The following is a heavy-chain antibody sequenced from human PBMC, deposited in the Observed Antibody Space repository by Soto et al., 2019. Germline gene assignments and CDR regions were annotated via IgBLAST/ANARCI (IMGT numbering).Heavy chain of an antibody. CDR2: ISGDGRST. D-gene: IGHD2-2*01. Sequence: EVQLVESGGGLVQPGGSLRLSCAASGFTFSTYAMHWVRQAPGKGLEYVSLISGDGRSTYYANSVKGRFTISRDNSKNTLYLKMGSLRAEDMAVYYCARVCSTTSCYGDFDIWGQGTMVIVSS. CDR1: GFTFSTYA. CDR3: ARVCSTTSCYGDFDI. J-gene: IGHJ3*02. V-gene: IGHV3-64*01.